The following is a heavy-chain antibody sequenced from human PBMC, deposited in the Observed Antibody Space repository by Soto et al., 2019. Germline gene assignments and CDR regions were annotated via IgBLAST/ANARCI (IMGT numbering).Heavy chain of an antibody. CDR2: INPSGGYT. V-gene: IGHV1-46*03. D-gene: IGHD2-21*02. CDR3: ARGVGIVLVTDPYDH. CDR1: GYTFTIYY. Sequence: ASVKVSCKESGYTFTIYYMNWVRQAPGQGLEWLGIINPSGGYTTYAQRFLGRVTMTSDTSTSTVHMELGSLTSEDTAVYYCARGVGIVLVTDPYDHSGKGTLVIVAS. J-gene: IGHJ4*02.